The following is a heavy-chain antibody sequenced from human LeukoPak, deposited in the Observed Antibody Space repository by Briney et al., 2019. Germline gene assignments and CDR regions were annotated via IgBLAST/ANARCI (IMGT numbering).Heavy chain of an antibody. J-gene: IGHJ6*02. Sequence: SETLSLTCTVSGGSISISSYYWSWTRQPAGKGLDWIGRIYTSGSTNYNPSLKSRVTMSLDTSKNQFSLKLRSVTAADTAVYYCTRGASPGGMDVWGQGTTVTVSS. CDR3: TRGASPGGMDV. V-gene: IGHV4-61*02. CDR2: IYTSGST. D-gene: IGHD2-2*01. CDR1: GGSISISSYY.